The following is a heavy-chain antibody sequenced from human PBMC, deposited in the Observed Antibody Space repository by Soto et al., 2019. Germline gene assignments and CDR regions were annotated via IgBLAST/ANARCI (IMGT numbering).Heavy chain of an antibody. CDR2: ISAYNGNT. J-gene: IGHJ4*02. D-gene: IGHD2-21*01. Sequence: AWVNVSCKASGYIFTSYGISWVRHAPGQGLEWMGWISAYNGNTNYAQKLKGKVTMTTHTSTSTAYMELRSLSSDDTAVYYCARIPDYWGQGTLVTVSS. CDR1: GYIFTSYG. V-gene: IGHV1-18*01. CDR3: ARIPDY.